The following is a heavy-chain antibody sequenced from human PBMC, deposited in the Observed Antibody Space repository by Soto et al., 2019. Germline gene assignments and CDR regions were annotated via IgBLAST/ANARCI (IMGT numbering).Heavy chain of an antibody. D-gene: IGHD3-3*01. CDR2: ITPMIGTT. Sequence: QVHLVQSGAEVKRPGSSVRVSCRASGGTFYTYAFTWVRQAPGQGLEWMGGITPMIGTTKYAQKFHGRVTFSSDESASPAYMELSNLISDDTAVYYCSRDVSVMTSVLGFWGQGTLITVSS. CDR1: GGTFYTYA. CDR3: SRDVSVMTSVLGF. V-gene: IGHV1-69*01. J-gene: IGHJ4*02.